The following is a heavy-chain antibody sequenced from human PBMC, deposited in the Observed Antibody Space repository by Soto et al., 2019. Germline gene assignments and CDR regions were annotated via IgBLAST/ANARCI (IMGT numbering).Heavy chain of an antibody. CDR2: IYYSGST. CDR3: ARYPSDYSNRHPNYGMDV. CDR1: GGSISSGGYY. V-gene: IGHV4-31*03. D-gene: IGHD4-4*01. J-gene: IGHJ6*02. Sequence: SETLSLTCTVSGGSISSGGYYWSWIRQHPGKGLEWIGYIYYSGSTYYNPSLKSRVTISVDTSKNQFSLKLSSVTAADAAVYYCARYPSDYSNRHPNYGMDVWGQGTTVTVSS.